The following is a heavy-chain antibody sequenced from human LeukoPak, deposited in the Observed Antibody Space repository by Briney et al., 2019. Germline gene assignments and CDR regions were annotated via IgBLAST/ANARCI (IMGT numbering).Heavy chain of an antibody. D-gene: IGHD3-10*02. CDR2: MFYAEST. J-gene: IGHJ4*02. CDR3: ASTSNTWSGLPYFDS. CDR1: GVSVSDGNYY. V-gene: IGHV4-61*01. Sequence: SETLSLTCTVSGVSVSDGNYYWSSIRQPPGKGLKWIGYMFYAESTKYNPSLNSRVTISVDRSKNQVSLNLTSVTAADTAVYYCASTSNTWSGLPYFDSWGQGTLVTVSA.